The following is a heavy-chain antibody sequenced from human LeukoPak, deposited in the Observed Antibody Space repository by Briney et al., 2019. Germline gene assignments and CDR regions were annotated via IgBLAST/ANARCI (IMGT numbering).Heavy chain of an antibody. Sequence: GGSLRLSCAVSGITLSNYGMSWVRQVPGKGLEWVAGISGSGGGTNYADSVKGRFTISRDNPKNTLFLQMNNLRAEDTAVYFCAKRGVVIRVILVGFHKEAYYFDSWGQGALVTVSS. J-gene: IGHJ4*02. CDR1: GITLSNYG. V-gene: IGHV3-23*01. CDR3: AKRGVVIRVILVGFHKEAYYFDS. CDR2: ISGSGGGT. D-gene: IGHD3-22*01.